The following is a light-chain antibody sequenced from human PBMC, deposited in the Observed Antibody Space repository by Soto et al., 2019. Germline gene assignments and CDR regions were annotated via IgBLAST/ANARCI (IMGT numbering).Light chain of an antibody. V-gene: IGKV3-20*01. CDR3: QQYDTSPRT. J-gene: IGKJ1*01. CDR1: QSVSSNF. CDR2: SAS. Sequence: EIVLTQSPGTLSLSPGERATLSCRASQSVSSNFLAWYQQKPGQAPRLLIYSASNRATGIPDRFSGSGSGTDFTLTISGLEPEDFAVSSCQQYDTSPRTFGQGTKVDIK.